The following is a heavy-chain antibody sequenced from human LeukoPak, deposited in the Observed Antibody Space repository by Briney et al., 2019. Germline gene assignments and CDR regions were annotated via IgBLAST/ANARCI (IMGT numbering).Heavy chain of an antibody. CDR2: IYHSGST. D-gene: IGHD3-10*01. CDR1: GYSISSGYY. J-gene: IGHJ5*02. Sequence: SETLSLTCAVSGYSISSGYYWGWIRQPPGKGLEWIGSIYHSGSTYYNPSLKSRVTISVDTSKNQFSLKLSSVTAADTAVYYCARNPDWMVRGVITWGQGTLVTVSS. V-gene: IGHV4-38-2*01. CDR3: ARNPDWMVRGVIT.